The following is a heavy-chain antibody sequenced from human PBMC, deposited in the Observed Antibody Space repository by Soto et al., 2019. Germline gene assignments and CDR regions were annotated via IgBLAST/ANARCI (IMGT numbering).Heavy chain of an antibody. Sequence: APVTVSCKACGYTFTMYAMSWVPQAPGQGLEWMGWISAYNGNTNYAQKVQGRVTMTTDTAASTAYMELRSLRSDDTAVYYCASDPYCSSGGCRRWFVPSGQGTLVTVSS. J-gene: IGHJ5*02. V-gene: IGHV1-18*04. CDR2: ISAYNGNT. CDR1: GYTFTMYA. D-gene: IGHD2-15*01. CDR3: ASDPYCSSGGCRRWFVP.